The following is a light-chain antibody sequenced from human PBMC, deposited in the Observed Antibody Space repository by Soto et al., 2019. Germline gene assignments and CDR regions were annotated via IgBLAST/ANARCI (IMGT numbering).Light chain of an antibody. J-gene: IGKJ1*01. CDR1: QSISSSY. Sequence: EIVLTQSPGTLSLFPGERATLSCRASQSISSSYLAWYQQKTGQAPRLLIYGASSRATGIPDRFRGAGSATDFTLTISILAPEDFAVYYCHQYGSAPAWTFGQGTKVEIK. CDR3: HQYGSAPAWT. V-gene: IGKV3-20*01. CDR2: GAS.